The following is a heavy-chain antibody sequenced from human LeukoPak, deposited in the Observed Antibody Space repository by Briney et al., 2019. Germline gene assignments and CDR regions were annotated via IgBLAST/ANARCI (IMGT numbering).Heavy chain of an antibody. J-gene: IGHJ4*02. V-gene: IGHV4-4*07. CDR1: GGSISSYY. CDR3: ARVYSGYDLPGSLANYYFDF. Sequence: SETLSLTCTVSGGSISSYYWSWIRQPAGKGLEWIGRFYSGGGTDYNPSLKSRVTMSVDTSKNQFSLKLSSVTAADTAVYYCARVYSGYDLPGSLANYYFDFWGQGTLVTVSS. CDR2: FYSGGGT. D-gene: IGHD5-12*01.